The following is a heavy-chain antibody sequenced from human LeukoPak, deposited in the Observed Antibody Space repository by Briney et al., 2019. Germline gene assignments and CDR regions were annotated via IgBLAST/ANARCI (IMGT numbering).Heavy chain of an antibody. CDR2: LSSNGIYT. CDR1: GLTFSSFA. D-gene: IGHD3-10*01. J-gene: IGHJ4*02. CDR3: VKDLRGGGYYTSFDY. V-gene: IGHV3-64D*06. Sequence: GGSLRLSWSASGLTFSSFAMHWVRQAPGKGLEYVSALSSNGIYTYHVDSVKGRFTISRDISKNTLYLQMSSLRAEDTAVYYCVKDLRGGGYYTSFDYWGQGTLVTVSS.